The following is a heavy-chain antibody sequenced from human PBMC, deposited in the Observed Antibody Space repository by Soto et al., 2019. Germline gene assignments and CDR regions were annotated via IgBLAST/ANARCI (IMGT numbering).Heavy chain of an antibody. D-gene: IGHD4-17*01. Sequence: PSETLSLTCTVSGGSISSGGYYWSWIRQHPGKGLEWIGYIYYSGSTYYNPSLKSRVTISVDTSKNQFSLKLSSVTAADTAVYYCARDKFTGGDYVRGAFDIWGQGTMVTVSS. CDR1: GGSISSGGYY. CDR2: IYYSGST. CDR3: ARDKFTGGDYVRGAFDI. J-gene: IGHJ3*02. V-gene: IGHV4-31*03.